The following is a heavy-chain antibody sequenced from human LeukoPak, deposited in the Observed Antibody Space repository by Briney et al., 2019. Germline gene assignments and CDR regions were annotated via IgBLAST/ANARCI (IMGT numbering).Heavy chain of an antibody. Sequence: GGSLRLSCAASGFTFSSYSMHWVRQAPGEGLEWVSSISRSSSYIYYADSVKGRFTIPRDNAKNSLYLQMNSLTAEDTAVYYCARADHIAAALAFGYWGQGTLVTVSS. D-gene: IGHD6-13*01. CDR1: GFTFSSYS. V-gene: IGHV3-21*01. CDR2: ISRSSSYI. CDR3: ARADHIAAALAFGY. J-gene: IGHJ4*02.